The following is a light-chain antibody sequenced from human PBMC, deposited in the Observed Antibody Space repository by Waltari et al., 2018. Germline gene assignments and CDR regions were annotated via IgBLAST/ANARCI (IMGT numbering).Light chain of an antibody. CDR1: ALPKHY. J-gene: IGLJ2*01. CDR3: QSTDSSGSYRV. CDR2: KDS. Sequence: SYELTQPPSVSVSPGQTARITCSGDALPKHYAYWFQQKPGQAPVLVICKDSERPSGIPERCSGSSSETTVTLTISGVQAEDEADYYCQSTDSSGSYRVFGGGTKLTVL. V-gene: IGLV3-25*03.